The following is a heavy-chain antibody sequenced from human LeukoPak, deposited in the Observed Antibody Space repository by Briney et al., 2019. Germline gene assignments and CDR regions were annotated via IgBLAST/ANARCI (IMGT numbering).Heavy chain of an antibody. CDR1: GFTFSNYW. CDR3: ARPLGSSWYPSWFDP. D-gene: IGHD6-13*01. V-gene: IGHV3-23*01. CDR2: ISGSGGST. Sequence: GGSLRLSCVASGFTFSNYWMHWVRQAPGKGLEWVSAISGSGGSTYYADSVKGRFTISRDNSKNTLYLQMNSLRAEDTAVYYCARPLGSSWYPSWFDPWGQGTLVTVSS. J-gene: IGHJ5*02.